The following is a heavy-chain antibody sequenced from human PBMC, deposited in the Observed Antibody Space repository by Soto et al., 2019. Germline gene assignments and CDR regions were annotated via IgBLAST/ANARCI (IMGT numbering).Heavy chain of an antibody. D-gene: IGHD3-22*01. Sequence: SETLSLTCTVSGGSISSYYWSWIRQPPGKGLEWIGYIYYSGSTNYNPALKSRVTMSVNTSKNQFSLKLTSVTAADAALYYCARDFFDSSDYTTNWFDPWGQGTLVTVSS. CDR3: ARDFFDSSDYTTNWFDP. CDR1: GGSISSYY. J-gene: IGHJ5*02. CDR2: IYYSGST. V-gene: IGHV4-59*08.